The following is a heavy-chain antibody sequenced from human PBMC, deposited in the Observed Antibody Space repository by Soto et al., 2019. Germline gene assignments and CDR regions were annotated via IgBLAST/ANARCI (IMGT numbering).Heavy chain of an antibody. J-gene: IGHJ6*03. CDR2: IYPGDSDT. CDR1: GYSFTSYW. V-gene: IGHV5-51*01. CDR3: ARQGGYSNYPDYYYMDV. Sequence: GESLKISCKGSGYSFTSYWIGWVRQMPGKGLEWMGIIYPGDSDTRYSPSFQGQVTISADKSISTDYLKWSSLKASDTAMYYCARQGGYSNYPDYYYMDVWGKGTTVTVSS. D-gene: IGHD4-4*01.